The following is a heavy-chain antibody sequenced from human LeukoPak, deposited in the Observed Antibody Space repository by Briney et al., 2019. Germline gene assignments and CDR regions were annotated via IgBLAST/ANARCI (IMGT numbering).Heavy chain of an antibody. Sequence: GGSLRLSYAASGYIFSDYAMHGVCQAPGRGLEGLAYLSHDGTTAYYANSVKGRLTISRDNFKNTLFLQLSSLRTEDTAVYYCAREGQRLRVDYWGQGTLVTVSS. J-gene: IGHJ4*02. D-gene: IGHD4-17*01. CDR3: AREGQRLRVDY. V-gene: IGHV3-30*04. CDR1: GYIFSDYA. CDR2: LSHDGTTA.